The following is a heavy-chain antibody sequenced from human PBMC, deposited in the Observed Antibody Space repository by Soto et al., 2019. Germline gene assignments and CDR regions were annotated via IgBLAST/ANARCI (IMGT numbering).Heavy chain of an antibody. V-gene: IGHV1-69*01. Sequence: VQLLESGGGLVQPGGSLRLSCAASGFTFSSYAISWVRQAPGQGLEWMGGIIPIIGTANYAQKFQGRVTITADETTSTAYMKMSSLRAEDTAVYYCARMGRYYGSGSHRDWGQGTLVTVSS. CDR2: IIPIIGTA. CDR3: ARMGRYYGSGSHRD. J-gene: IGHJ4*02. CDR1: GFTFSSYA. D-gene: IGHD3-10*01.